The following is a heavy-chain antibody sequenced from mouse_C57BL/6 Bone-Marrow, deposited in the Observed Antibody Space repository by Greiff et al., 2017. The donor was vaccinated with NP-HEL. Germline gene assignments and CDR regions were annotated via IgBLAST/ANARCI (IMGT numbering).Heavy chain of an antibody. Sequence: VQLQQSGPELVKPGASVKISCKASGYAFSSSWMNWVKQRPGKGLEWIGRIYPGDGDTNYNGKFKGKATLTADKSSSTAYMQLSSLTSEEAAVYFCARMTAQATMAYWGQGTLVTVSA. D-gene: IGHD3-2*02. CDR3: ARMTAQATMAY. V-gene: IGHV1-82*01. J-gene: IGHJ3*01. CDR1: GYAFSSSW. CDR2: IYPGDGDT.